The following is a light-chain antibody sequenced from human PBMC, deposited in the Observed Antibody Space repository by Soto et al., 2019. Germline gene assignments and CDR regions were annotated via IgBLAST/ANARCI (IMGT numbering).Light chain of an antibody. J-gene: IGKJ5*01. CDR2: AAS. CDR3: QQLHDYTIT. CDR1: QSISRY. V-gene: IGKV1-39*01. Sequence: DIQMTQSPSSLSASVGDRVTITCRASQSISRYLHWYQHKPGKAPKLLIYAASNLQSGVPSRFSGSGSGADFTLTISRLQNEDFATYYCQQLHDYTITFGQGTRLEIK.